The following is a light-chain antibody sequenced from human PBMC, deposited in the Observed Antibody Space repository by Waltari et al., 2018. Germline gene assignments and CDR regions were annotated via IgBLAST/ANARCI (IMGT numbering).Light chain of an antibody. J-gene: IGKJ1*01. Sequence: DIVMTQSPDSLAVSLGERATFNCKSSQSVLYSSNNKNYLAWYQQKPGQPPKLLIYGASTRESWVPDRFSGSGSGTDFTLTISSLQAEDVAVYYCQQYLTSSWTFGQGTKVEIK. CDR3: QQYLTSSWT. CDR1: QSVLYSSNNKNY. V-gene: IGKV4-1*01. CDR2: GAS.